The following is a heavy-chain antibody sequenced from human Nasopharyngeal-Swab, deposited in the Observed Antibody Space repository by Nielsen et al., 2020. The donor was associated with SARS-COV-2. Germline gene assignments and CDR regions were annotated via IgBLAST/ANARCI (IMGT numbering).Heavy chain of an antibody. J-gene: IGHJ4*02. CDR1: GASISNYW. D-gene: IGHD6-19*01. CDR2: IYNSGST. V-gene: IGHV4-59*01. Sequence: GSLRLSCTVSGASISNYWWTWIRQPPGKRLEWLGYIYNSGSTNYNPSLSSRVTISVDTSKNQFSLKLNSVTAADTAVYYCVRGVHSTGIKALDSWGQGVLVTVSS. CDR3: VRGVHSTGIKALDS.